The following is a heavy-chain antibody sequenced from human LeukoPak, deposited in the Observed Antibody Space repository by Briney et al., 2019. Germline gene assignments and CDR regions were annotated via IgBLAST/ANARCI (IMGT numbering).Heavy chain of an antibody. CDR1: GYTFTSYY. Sequence: ASVKVSCKASGYTFTSYYMHWVRQAPGQGLEWMGIINPSGGSTSYAQKFQGRVTMTRDTSTSTVYMELSSLRSEDTAVYYCARGIAARPSCGLIEYWGQGTLVTVSS. J-gene: IGHJ4*02. CDR3: ARGIAARPSCGLIEY. V-gene: IGHV1-46*01. D-gene: IGHD6-6*01. CDR2: INPSGGST.